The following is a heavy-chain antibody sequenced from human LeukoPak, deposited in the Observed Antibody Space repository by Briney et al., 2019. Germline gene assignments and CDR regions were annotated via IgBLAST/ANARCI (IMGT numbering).Heavy chain of an antibody. CDR3: GASRQYVGAFDI. CDR1: GFTFSSYE. J-gene: IGHJ3*02. D-gene: IGHD3-16*01. Sequence: GRSLRLSCAASGFTFSSYELYWVRQAPGTGLEWISYISSRSITIKYADSVRGRFTISRDDARESLYLQMNSLRAEDTAIYYCGASRQYVGAFDIWGQGTLVTVSS. CDR2: ISSRSITI. V-gene: IGHV3-48*03.